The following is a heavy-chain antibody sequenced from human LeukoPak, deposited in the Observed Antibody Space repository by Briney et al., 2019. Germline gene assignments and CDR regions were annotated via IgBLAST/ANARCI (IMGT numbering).Heavy chain of an antibody. CDR2: IYTSGST. V-gene: IGHV4-59*10. Sequence: SETLSLTCAVYGGSFSGYYWSWIRQPAGKGLEWIGRIYTSGSTNYNPSLKSRVTMSVDTSKNQFSLKLSSVTAADTAVYYCARVQDLYDSSGYYYGDDAFDIWGQGTMVTVSS. CDR1: GGSFSGYY. J-gene: IGHJ3*02. D-gene: IGHD3-22*01. CDR3: ARVQDLYDSSGYYYGDDAFDI.